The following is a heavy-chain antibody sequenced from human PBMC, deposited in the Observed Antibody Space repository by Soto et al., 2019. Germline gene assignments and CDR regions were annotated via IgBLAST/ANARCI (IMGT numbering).Heavy chain of an antibody. CDR1: GGSISSSSYY. D-gene: IGHD2-8*01. Sequence: QLQLQESGPGLVKPSETLSLTCTVSGGSISSSSYYWGWIRQPPGKGLEWIGSIYYSGSTYYNPSLKSRVTISVDTSKNQFSLKLSSVTAADTAVYYCARLYCTNGVCYTWASMGVHYLDYWGQGTLVTVSS. V-gene: IGHV4-39*01. CDR2: IYYSGST. J-gene: IGHJ4*02. CDR3: ARLYCTNGVCYTWASMGVHYLDY.